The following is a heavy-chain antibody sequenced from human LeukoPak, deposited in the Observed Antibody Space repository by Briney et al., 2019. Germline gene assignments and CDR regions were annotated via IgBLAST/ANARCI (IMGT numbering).Heavy chain of an antibody. J-gene: IGHJ4*02. D-gene: IGHD3-22*01. CDR1: GFTFSSYA. CDR2: ISYDGSNK. Sequence: GGSLRLSCAASGFTFSSYAMHWVRQAPGKGLEWVAVISYDGSNKYYADSVKGRFTISRDNSKTTLYLQMNSLRAEDTAVYYCARSMIVVVIDYFDYWGQGTLVTVSS. V-gene: IGHV3-30-3*01. CDR3: ARSMIVVVIDYFDY.